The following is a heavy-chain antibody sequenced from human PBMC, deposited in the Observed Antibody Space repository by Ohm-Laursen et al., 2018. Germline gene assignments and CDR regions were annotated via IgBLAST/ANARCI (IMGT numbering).Heavy chain of an antibody. CDR3: ARIGYRSSSFDY. D-gene: IGHD6-6*01. Sequence: GSLRLSCAASGFTFSSYAMSWVRQAPGQGLECVSSISGSSNFIYYADSVKGRFTISRDNAKNSLYLQMNSLRAEDTAVYFCARIGYRSSSFDYWGQGTLVTVSS. CDR2: ISGSSNFI. J-gene: IGHJ4*02. V-gene: IGHV3-21*01. CDR1: GFTFSSYA.